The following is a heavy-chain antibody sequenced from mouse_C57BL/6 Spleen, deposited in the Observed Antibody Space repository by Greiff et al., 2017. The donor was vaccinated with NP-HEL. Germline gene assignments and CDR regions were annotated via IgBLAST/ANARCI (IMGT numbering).Heavy chain of an antibody. CDR2: IDPSDSYT. CDR3: ARGQTGTNDY. V-gene: IGHV1-69*01. D-gene: IGHD4-1*01. Sequence: VQLQQSGAELVIPGASVKLSCKASGYTFTSYWMHWVKQRPGQGLEWIGEIDPSDSYTNYNQKFKGKSTLTVDKSSSTAYMQLSSLTSEDSAVYYCARGQTGTNDYWGQGTTLTVSS. J-gene: IGHJ2*01. CDR1: GYTFTSYW.